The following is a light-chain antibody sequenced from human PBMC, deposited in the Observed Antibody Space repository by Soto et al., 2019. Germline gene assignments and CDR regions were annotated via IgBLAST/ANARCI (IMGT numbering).Light chain of an antibody. V-gene: IGLV1-47*01. CDR3: ATWEDNLTARV. Sequence: QSVLIQPPSASGTPGQRVTISCSGSSSNIGSNYVYWFQQLPGAAPKLLIYRNNQPPSGVPARFFGSKSGTSASLVISGRRSEDEADYYCATWEDNLTARVFGGGTKLTVL. CDR2: RNN. J-gene: IGLJ3*02. CDR1: SSNIGSNY.